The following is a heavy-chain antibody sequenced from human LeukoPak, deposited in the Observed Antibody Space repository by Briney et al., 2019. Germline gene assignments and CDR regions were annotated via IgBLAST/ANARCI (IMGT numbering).Heavy chain of an antibody. CDR2: INHSGGT. J-gene: IGHJ4*02. D-gene: IGHD3/OR15-3a*01. CDR1: GGSISSYY. V-gene: IGHV4-34*01. CDR3: ARVSNFWTAYYDY. Sequence: SETLSLTCTVSGGSISSYYWSWIRQPPGKGLEWIGEINHSGGTYYKPSLNSRVTMSVDTSKKQFSLRLSSVTAADTAVYYCARVSNFWTAYYDYWGQGALVTVSS.